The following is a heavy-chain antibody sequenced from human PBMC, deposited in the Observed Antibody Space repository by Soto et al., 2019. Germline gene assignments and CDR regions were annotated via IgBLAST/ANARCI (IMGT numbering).Heavy chain of an antibody. J-gene: IGHJ4*02. CDR3: AREVQVHTPAFVY. Sequence: QVQLVQSGAEMKKPGSSVKVSCQSSGGTFNTYAMNWVRQAPGQGPEWMGDISPMFGAANYAPKFQGRVMLTAHESTGTSYMQLSSLTAEDTALYFCAREVQVHTPAFVYWGQGTLVTVSS. CDR1: GGTFNTYA. CDR2: ISPMFGAA. D-gene: IGHD3-10*01. V-gene: IGHV1-69*19.